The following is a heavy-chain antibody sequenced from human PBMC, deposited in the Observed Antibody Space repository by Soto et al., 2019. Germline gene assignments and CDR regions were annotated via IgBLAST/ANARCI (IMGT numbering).Heavy chain of an antibody. CDR3: ARVPVTIFGVVLLHFDY. D-gene: IGHD3-3*01. V-gene: IGHV3-7*01. CDR1: GFTFSSYW. CDR2: IKQDGSEK. J-gene: IGHJ4*02. Sequence: PGGCLRLSCAASGFTFSSYWMSSVRQAPGKGLEWVANIKQDGSEKYYVDSVKGRFTISRGNAKNSLYLQMNSLRAEDTAVYYCARVPVTIFGVVLLHFDYWGQGTLVTVSS.